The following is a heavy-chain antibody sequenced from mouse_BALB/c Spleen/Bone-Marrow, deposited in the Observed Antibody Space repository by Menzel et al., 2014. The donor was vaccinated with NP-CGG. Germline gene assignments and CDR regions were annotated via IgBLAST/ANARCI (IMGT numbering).Heavy chain of an antibody. CDR2: ISSGSSTI. CDR3: ARSGSSSGYFDY. V-gene: IGHV5-17*02. CDR1: GFTFSSFA. J-gene: IGHJ2*01. Sequence: DVHLVEFGGGLVQPGGSRKLSCAASGFTFSSFAMHWVRQAPEKGLEWVAYISSGSSTIYYADTVMGRFTISRDNPKNTLFLQMTSLRSEDTAMYYCARSGSSSGYFDYWGQGTTLTVSS. D-gene: IGHD1-1*01.